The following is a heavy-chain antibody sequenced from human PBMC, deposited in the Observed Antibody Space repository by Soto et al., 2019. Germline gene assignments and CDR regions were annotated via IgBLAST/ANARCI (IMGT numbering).Heavy chain of an antibody. CDR2: IKQDGSEQ. Sequence: GGSLRLSCAASGMTFSNHWMTWLRQAPGKGLEWVANIKQDGSEQYYLDSVKGRFSISRDNAKNSLYLQMNNLRADDTAVYYCASRPPADRYYGVFDYWGQGTLVTVS. V-gene: IGHV3-7*02. CDR3: ASRPPADRYYGVFDY. J-gene: IGHJ4*02. CDR1: GMTFSNHW. D-gene: IGHD3-10*01.